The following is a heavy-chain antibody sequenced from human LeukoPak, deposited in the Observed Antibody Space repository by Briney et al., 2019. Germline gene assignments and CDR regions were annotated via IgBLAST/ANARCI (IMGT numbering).Heavy chain of an antibody. CDR1: GYTFTIYG. Sequence: VASVTLSFTASGYTFTIYGISWVRQAPGQGLEWMGWISAYNGNTNYAQKLQGRVTMTTDTSTSAAYMELRSLRSGDTAVYYCARVKGSTVILYGMDVWGGGTTDSVSS. V-gene: IGHV1-18*01. CDR3: ARVKGSTVILYGMDV. CDR2: ISAYNGNT. D-gene: IGHD4-17*01. J-gene: IGHJ6*04.